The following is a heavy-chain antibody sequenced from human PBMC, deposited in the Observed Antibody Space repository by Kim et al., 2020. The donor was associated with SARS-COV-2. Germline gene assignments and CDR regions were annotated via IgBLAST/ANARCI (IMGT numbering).Heavy chain of an antibody. J-gene: IGHJ6*03. CDR3: ARDSKPYCSGGSCYRYYYMDV. CDR2: IYSGGST. CDR1: GFTVSSNY. D-gene: IGHD2-15*01. Sequence: GGSLRLSCAASGFTVSSNYMSWVRQAPGKGLEWVSVIYSGGSTYYADSVKGRFTISRDNSKNTLYLQMISLRAEDTAVYYCARDSKPYCSGGSCYRYYYMDVWGKGTTVTVSS. V-gene: IGHV3-66*01.